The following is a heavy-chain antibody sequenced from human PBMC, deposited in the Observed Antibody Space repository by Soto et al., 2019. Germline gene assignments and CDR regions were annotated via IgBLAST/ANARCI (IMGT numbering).Heavy chain of an antibody. CDR2: ISAYNGNT. D-gene: IGHD3-16*02. CDR1: GYTFTSYG. V-gene: IGHV1-18*01. Sequence: ASVKVSCKASGYTFTSYGISWVRQAPGQGLEWMGWISAYNGNTNYAQKLQGRVTMTTDTSTSTAYMELRSLRSDDTAVYYCARVRLGNYDYIWGSYRMEDNWFDPWGQGTLVTVSS. CDR3: ARVRLGNYDYIWGSYRMEDNWFDP. J-gene: IGHJ5*02.